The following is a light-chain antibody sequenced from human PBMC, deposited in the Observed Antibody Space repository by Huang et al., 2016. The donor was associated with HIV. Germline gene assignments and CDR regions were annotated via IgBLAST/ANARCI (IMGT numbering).Light chain of an antibody. Sequence: DIQMTQSPPSLSAYVGDRVTITCRASQDIKIYLNWYQQKPGTAPRLLIYGASTLQSGVPSMFSGSESGTEFTLTISSLQREDFATYFCQQTYSPPFTFGPGTKVDI. V-gene: IGKV1-39*01. CDR2: GAS. CDR3: QQTYSPPFT. J-gene: IGKJ3*01. CDR1: QDIKIY.